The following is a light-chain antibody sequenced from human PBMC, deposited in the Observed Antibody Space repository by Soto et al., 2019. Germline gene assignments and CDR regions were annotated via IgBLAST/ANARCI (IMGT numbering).Light chain of an antibody. CDR1: QSVSNTY. V-gene: IGKV3-20*01. Sequence: EIVLTQSPGTLSLSPGERATLSCRASQSVSNTYLAWYQQKPGQAPRLLIFGASSRATGIPDRFSGSGSGTDFTLTISRLEPEDFAVYYCQQYGSSPRTFGRGTKVDIK. CDR2: GAS. CDR3: QQYGSSPRT. J-gene: IGKJ1*01.